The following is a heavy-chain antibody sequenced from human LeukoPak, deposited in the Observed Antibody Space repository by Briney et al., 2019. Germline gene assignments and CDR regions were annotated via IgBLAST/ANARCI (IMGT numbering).Heavy chain of an antibody. J-gene: IGHJ4*02. Sequence: GGPLRLSCAASGFTFSSYGMHWVRQAPGKGLEWVAIISYDGSNKYSADSVKGRFTISRDNPKNTLYLQMDSLRAEDTAVYYCAKDTSRLVVNAPLDYWGQGTLVTVSS. D-gene: IGHD2-8*02. CDR3: AKDTSRLVVNAPLDY. V-gene: IGHV3-30*18. CDR2: ISYDGSNK. CDR1: GFTFSSYG.